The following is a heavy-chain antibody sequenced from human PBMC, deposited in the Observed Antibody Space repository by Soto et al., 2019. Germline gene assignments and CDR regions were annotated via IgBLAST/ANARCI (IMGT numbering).Heavy chain of an antibody. CDR2: ISSNGGST. J-gene: IGHJ4*02. CDR3: VKGHNWNYVGDPSHDY. Sequence: GGSLRLTCSASGFTFSSYAMHWVRQAPGKGLEYVSAISSNGGSTYYADSVKGRFTISRDNSKNTLYLQMSSLRAEDTAVYYCVKGHNWNYVGDPSHDYWGQGTLVTVSS. CDR1: GFTFSSYA. V-gene: IGHV3-64D*08. D-gene: IGHD1-7*01.